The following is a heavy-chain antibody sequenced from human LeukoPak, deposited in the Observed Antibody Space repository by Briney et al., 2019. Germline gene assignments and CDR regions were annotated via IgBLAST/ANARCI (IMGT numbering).Heavy chain of an antibody. D-gene: IGHD3-10*01. CDR2: INPSGGST. J-gene: IGHJ6*03. CDR3: ARGAYGEESYMDV. V-gene: IGHV1-46*01. Sequence: ASVKVSCKASGYTFTGYYMHWVRQAPGQGLEWMRIINPSGGSTSYAQKFQGRVTMTRDTSTSTVYMELSSLRSEDTAVYYCARGAYGEESYMDVWGKGTTVTVSS. CDR1: GYTFTGYY.